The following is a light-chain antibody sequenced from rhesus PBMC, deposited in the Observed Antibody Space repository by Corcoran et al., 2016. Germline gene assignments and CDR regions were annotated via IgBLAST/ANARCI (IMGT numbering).Light chain of an antibody. V-gene: IGKV1-28*01. Sequence: DIQMTQSPSSLSASVGDTVTITCRASQGISSYLNWFQHKPGKAPKLLIYAASSLESGVPSRFSGSGYGTECTLTISSLQPEDFAAYYCLQHNSYPYSFGQGTKVEIK. CDR1: QGISSY. CDR3: LQHNSYPYS. J-gene: IGKJ2*01. CDR2: AAS.